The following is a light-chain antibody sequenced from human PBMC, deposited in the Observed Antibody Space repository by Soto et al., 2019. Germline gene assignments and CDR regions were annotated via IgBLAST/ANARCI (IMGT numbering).Light chain of an antibody. CDR3: QQSYSTPWT. V-gene: IGKV1-39*01. CDR1: QSISSY. Sequence: DIQMTQSPSSLSASVGDRVTITCRASQSISSYLNWYQQKPGKAPKLLIYAASSLQSGVPSRFSGSGSGTDVTLTIRSLQHEDFATYYCQQSYSTPWTFGQGTKVEIK. J-gene: IGKJ1*01. CDR2: AAS.